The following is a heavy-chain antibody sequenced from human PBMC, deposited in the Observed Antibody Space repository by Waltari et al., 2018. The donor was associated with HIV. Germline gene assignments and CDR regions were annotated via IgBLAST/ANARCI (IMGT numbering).Heavy chain of an antibody. D-gene: IGHD4-4*01. J-gene: IGHJ5*02. V-gene: IGHV4-39*01. CDR1: GGSISSSSYY. CDR3: APLTVTIGYNWFDP. Sequence: QLQLQESGPGLVKPSETLSLTCTVSGGSISSSSYYWGWIRQPPGKGLEWIGSIYYSGVTYYNPALKGRVTISVDTSKNQFSLKLSSVTAADTAVYYCAPLTVTIGYNWFDPWGQGTLVTVSS. CDR2: IYYSGVT.